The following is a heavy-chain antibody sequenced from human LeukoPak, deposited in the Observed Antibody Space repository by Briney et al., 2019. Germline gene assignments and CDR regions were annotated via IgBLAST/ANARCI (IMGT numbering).Heavy chain of an antibody. CDR3: ARGGDIVDVPIAGFDY. D-gene: IGHD2-15*01. V-gene: IGHV3-21*06. J-gene: IGHJ4*02. CDR2: FSSSGTYI. Sequence: KPGGSLRLSCTASGFTFSSYSMNWVRQAPGKGRGWVSSFSSSGTYIFYGDAVKGRFTMSRDNAKNSVYLEMNSLRADDTAVYYCARGGDIVDVPIAGFDYWGQGALVTVSS. CDR1: GFTFSSYS.